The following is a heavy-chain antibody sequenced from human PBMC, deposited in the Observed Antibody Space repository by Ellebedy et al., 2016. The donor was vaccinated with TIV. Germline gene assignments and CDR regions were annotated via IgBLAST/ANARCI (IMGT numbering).Heavy chain of an antibody. D-gene: IGHD3-22*01. CDR3: ARGPPYDSSGYYYFDY. J-gene: IGHJ4*02. V-gene: IGHV4-59*01. CDR1: GGSISSYY. Sequence: MPSETLSLTCTVSGGSISSYYWSWIRQPPGKGLEWIGSIYYSGSTSYNPSLKSRVTISVDTSKNQFSLKLSSVTAADTAVYYCARGPPYDSSGYYYFDYWGQGTLVTVSS. CDR2: IYYSGST.